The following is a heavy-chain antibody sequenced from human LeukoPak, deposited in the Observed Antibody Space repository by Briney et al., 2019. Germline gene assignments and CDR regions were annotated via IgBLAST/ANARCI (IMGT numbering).Heavy chain of an antibody. Sequence: SVKVSCKASGGTFSSYAISWVRQAPGQGLEWMGGIIPILGTANYAQKFQGRVTITADKSTSTAYMELSSLRSEDTAVYYCARVGNYDVLTGYYTFDYWGQGTLVTVSS. V-gene: IGHV1-69*06. CDR3: ARVGNYDVLTGYYTFDY. CDR2: IIPILGTA. CDR1: GGTFSSYA. J-gene: IGHJ4*02. D-gene: IGHD3-9*01.